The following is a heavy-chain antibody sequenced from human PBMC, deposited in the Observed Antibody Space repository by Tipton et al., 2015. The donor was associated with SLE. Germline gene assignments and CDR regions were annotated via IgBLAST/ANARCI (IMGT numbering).Heavy chain of an antibody. CDR2: IYPGDSDT. D-gene: IGHD6-13*01. V-gene: IGHV5-51*03. CDR1: GYNFTNYW. J-gene: IGHJ4*02. Sequence: QLVQSGAEVKKPGESLKISCKGSGYNFTNYWIGWVRQMPGKGLEWMGIIYPGDSDTRYSPSFQGQVTISADKSISTAYLQWSSLKASDTAMYYCCSSSWYVGGSFDYWGQGTLVTVSS. CDR3: CSSSWYVGGSFDY.